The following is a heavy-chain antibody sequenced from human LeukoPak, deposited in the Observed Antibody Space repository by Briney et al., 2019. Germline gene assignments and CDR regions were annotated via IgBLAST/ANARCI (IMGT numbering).Heavy chain of an antibody. Sequence: ASVKVSCKASGYTFRGDYIHWLRQAPGQGLEWMGWIDANNGDTKSAQKFQGRVTMSRDTSISTAYMDLSSLSPDDAAVYYCARDPSSVTLYFFDYWGQGTLVTVSS. CDR1: GYTFRGDY. D-gene: IGHD4-11*01. CDR3: ARDPSSVTLYFFDY. J-gene: IGHJ4*02. CDR2: IDANNGDT. V-gene: IGHV1-2*02.